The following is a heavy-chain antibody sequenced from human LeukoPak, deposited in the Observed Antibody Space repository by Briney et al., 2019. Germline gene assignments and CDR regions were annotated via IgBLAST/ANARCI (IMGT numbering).Heavy chain of an antibody. D-gene: IGHD2-15*01. CDR2: IYTRGST. CDR3: ARVQGSGPHRWY. Sequence: GGSLRLSCAASGFTVSSNYMSWVRQAPGKGLEWVSVIYTRGSTYYADSVKGRFTISRDNSENTLYLQMNSLRAEDTAVYYCARVQGSGPHRWYWGQGTLVTVSS. V-gene: IGHV3-66*01. CDR1: GFTVSSNY. J-gene: IGHJ4*02.